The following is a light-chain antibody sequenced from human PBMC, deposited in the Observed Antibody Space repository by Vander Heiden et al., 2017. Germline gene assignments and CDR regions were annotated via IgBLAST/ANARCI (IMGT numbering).Light chain of an antibody. CDR2: AAS. V-gene: IGKV1-39*01. CDR1: QSIRSY. CDR3: HHSDSTPNT. Sequence: DIEMTQSPSSLSASVGDRVTITCLASQSIRSYLNWYQLKPGKAPKLLIYAASSLLSGVPSTYRDRGSGTDFTLTISRLQPEDFATYYCHHSDSTPNTFGQRTKLEIK. J-gene: IGKJ2*01.